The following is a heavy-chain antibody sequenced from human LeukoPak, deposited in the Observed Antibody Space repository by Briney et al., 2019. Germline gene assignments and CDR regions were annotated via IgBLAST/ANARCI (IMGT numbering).Heavy chain of an antibody. J-gene: IGHJ6*02. V-gene: IGHV3-30*18. CDR3: AKDHTAAAGMYYYYGMDV. Sequence: GGSLRLSCAASGFTFSSYGMHWVRQAPGKGLEWVAVISYDGSNKYYADSVKGRFTISRDNSKNTPYLQMNSLRAEDTAVYYCAKDHTAAAGMYYYYGMDVWGQGTTVTVSS. D-gene: IGHD6-13*01. CDR1: GFTFSSYG. CDR2: ISYDGSNK.